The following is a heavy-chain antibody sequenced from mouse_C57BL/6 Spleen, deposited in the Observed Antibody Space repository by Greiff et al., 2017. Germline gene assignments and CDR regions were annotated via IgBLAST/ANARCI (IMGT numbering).Heavy chain of an antibody. D-gene: IGHD3-3*01. CDR3: AREGDRYFDV. V-gene: IGHV3-1*01. CDR1: GYSITSGYD. CDR2: ISYSGST. Sequence: EVMLVESGPGMVKPSQSLSLTCTVTGYSITSGYDWHWIRHFPGNKLEWMGYISYSGSTNYNPSLKSRISITHDTSKNHFFLKLNSVTTEDTATYYCAREGDRYFDVWGTGTTVTVSS. J-gene: IGHJ1*03.